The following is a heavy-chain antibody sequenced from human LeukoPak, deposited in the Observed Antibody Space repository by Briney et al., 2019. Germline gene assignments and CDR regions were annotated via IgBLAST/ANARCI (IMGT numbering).Heavy chain of an antibody. J-gene: IGHJ4*02. CDR3: AKPKGISPDY. D-gene: IGHD2-15*01. CDR1: GLTFSSYA. CDR2: ISGSGNST. V-gene: IGHV3-23*01. Sequence: PGGSLRLSCAASGLTFSSYAMSWVRQAPGKGLEWVSGISGSGNSTYYVDFVRSRFTISRDNSRNTLYLQMNSLRAEDTAVYYCAKPKGISPDYWGQGTLVTVSS.